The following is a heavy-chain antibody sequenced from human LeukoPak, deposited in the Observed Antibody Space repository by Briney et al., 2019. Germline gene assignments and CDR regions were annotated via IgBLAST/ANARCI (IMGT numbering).Heavy chain of an antibody. V-gene: IGHV3-30*04. CDR2: ISYDGSNK. Sequence: GGSLRLSCAASGFTFSSYAMHWVRQAPGKGLEWVAVISYDGSNKYYADSVKGRFTISRDNSKDTLYLQMNSLRAEDTAVYYCARDGPASLEYWGQGTLVTVSS. J-gene: IGHJ4*02. CDR3: ARDGPASLEY. CDR1: GFTFSSYA.